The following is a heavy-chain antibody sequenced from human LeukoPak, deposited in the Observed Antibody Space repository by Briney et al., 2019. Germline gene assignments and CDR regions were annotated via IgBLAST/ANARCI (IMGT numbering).Heavy chain of an antibody. CDR1: GYSISSSYY. CDR2: IYYSGST. CDR3: ARARYYYYYYMDV. V-gene: IGHV4-61*01. J-gene: IGHJ6*03. Sequence: SETLSLTCTVSGYSISSSYYWSWIRQPPGKGLEWIGYIYYSGSTNYNPSLKSRVTISVDTSKNQFSLKLSSVTAADTAVYYCARARYYYYYYMDVWGKGTTVTISS.